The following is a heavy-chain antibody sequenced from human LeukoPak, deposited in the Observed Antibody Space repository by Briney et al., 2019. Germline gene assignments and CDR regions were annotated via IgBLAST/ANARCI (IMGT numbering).Heavy chain of an antibody. D-gene: IGHD6-6*01. CDR3: ARVREYSSSSFDY. CDR2: IYTSGST. Sequence: SETLSLTCTVSGGSISSYYWSWIRQPAGKGLEWIGRIYTSGSTYYNPSLKSRVTISVDRSKNQFSLKLSSVTAADTAVYYCARVREYSSSSFDYWGQGALVTVSS. V-gene: IGHV4-4*07. J-gene: IGHJ4*02. CDR1: GGSISSYY.